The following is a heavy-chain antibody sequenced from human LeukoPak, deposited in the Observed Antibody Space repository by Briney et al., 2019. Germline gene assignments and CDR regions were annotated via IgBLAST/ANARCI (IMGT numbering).Heavy chain of an antibody. CDR1: GGSISSSSYY. D-gene: IGHD4-17*01. CDR2: IYYSGST. J-gene: IGHJ4*02. CDR3: ARRKMTTVTTCFDY. V-gene: IGHV4-39*07. Sequence: SETLSLTCTVSGGSISSSSYYWGWIRQPPGKGLEWIGSIYYSGSTYYNPSLKSRVTVSVDTSKNQFSLKLSSVTAADTAVYYCARRKMTTVTTCFDYWGQGTLVTVSS.